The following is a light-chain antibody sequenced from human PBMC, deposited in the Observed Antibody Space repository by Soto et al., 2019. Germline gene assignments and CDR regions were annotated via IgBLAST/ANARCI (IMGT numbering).Light chain of an antibody. J-gene: IGKJ1*01. Sequence: AIPMTQSPTSPAASVGGRVTITCRSSRDVREDLSWYRQRPGRAPKLLLFAASRLEGGVPSRFSGSYSGRDFTLTISGLQPDDFATYYCLHYYNYPRTFGQGTKVDIK. V-gene: IGKV1-6*01. CDR2: AAS. CDR1: RDVRED. CDR3: LHYYNYPRT.